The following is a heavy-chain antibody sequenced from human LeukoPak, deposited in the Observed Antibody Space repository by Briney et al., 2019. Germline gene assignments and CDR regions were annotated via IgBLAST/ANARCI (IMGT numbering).Heavy chain of an antibody. CDR2: INPNSGGT. CDR1: GYAFTGYY. CDR3: ARIIAAAGQSFDY. Sequence: ASVKVSCKASGYAFTGYYMHWVRQAPGQGLEWMGWINPNSGGTNYAQKFQGRVTMTRDTSIGTAYMELSRLRSDDTAVYYCARIIAAAGQSFDYWGQGTLVTVSS. V-gene: IGHV1-2*02. D-gene: IGHD6-13*01. J-gene: IGHJ4*02.